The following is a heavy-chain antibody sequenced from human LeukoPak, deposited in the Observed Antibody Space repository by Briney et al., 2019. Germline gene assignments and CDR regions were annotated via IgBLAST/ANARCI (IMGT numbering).Heavy chain of an antibody. CDR1: GYTFTSYA. CDR3: ARSRPHCSGGSCYSRGQMMINY. D-gene: IGHD2-15*01. V-gene: IGHV7-4-1*02. CDR2: INTNTGNP. J-gene: IGHJ4*02. Sequence: ASVKVSCKASGYTFTSYAMNWVRQAPGQGLEWMGWINTNTGNPTYAQGFTGRFVFSLDTSVSTAYPQISSLKAEDTAVYYCARSRPHCSGGSCYSRGQMMINYWGQGTLVTVSS.